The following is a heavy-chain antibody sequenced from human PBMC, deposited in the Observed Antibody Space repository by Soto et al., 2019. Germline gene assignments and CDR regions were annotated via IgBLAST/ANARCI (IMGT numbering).Heavy chain of an antibody. CDR1: GFTFSGSA. D-gene: IGHD2-15*01. J-gene: IGHJ4*02. CDR2: INPNSGGT. V-gene: IGHV1-2*04. CDR3: ARVRYCSGGSCGFDY. Sequence: ASVKVSCKASGFTFSGSAVQWVRQARGQGLEWMGWINPNSGGTNYAQKFQGWVTMTRDTSISTAYMELSRLRSDDTAVYYCARVRYCSGGSCGFDYWGQGTLVTVSS.